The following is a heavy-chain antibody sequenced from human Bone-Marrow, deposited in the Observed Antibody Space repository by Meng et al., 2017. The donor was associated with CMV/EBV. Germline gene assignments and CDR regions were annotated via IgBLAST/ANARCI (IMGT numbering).Heavy chain of an antibody. V-gene: IGHV3-21*01. D-gene: IGHD2-21*01. CDR3: AKGPAYCGGDCSND. CDR1: GFTFSSYS. J-gene: IGHJ4*02. CDR2: ISSSSSYI. Sequence: GGSLRLSCAASGFTFSSYSMNWVRQAPGKGLEWVSSISSSSSYIYYADSVKGRFTISRDNAKNSLYLQMNSLRAEDTAVYYCAKGPAYCGGDCSNDWGQGTLVTVSS.